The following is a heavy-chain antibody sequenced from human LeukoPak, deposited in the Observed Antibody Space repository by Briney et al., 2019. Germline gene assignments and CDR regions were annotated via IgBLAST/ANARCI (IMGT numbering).Heavy chain of an antibody. J-gene: IGHJ4*02. D-gene: IGHD3-22*01. CDR2: ISYDGSNK. CDR3: ATDPDSSGYYYPIFDY. CDR1: GFTFTSYA. V-gene: IGHV3-30-3*01. Sequence: PGESLRLSCAPSGFTFTSYAMHWVRQAPGKGLGWVAIISYDGSNKYHADSVTGRFTIPRDNSNNTLYLKINSLRAEDTAVYYCATDPDSSGYYYPIFDYWGQGTLVTVSS.